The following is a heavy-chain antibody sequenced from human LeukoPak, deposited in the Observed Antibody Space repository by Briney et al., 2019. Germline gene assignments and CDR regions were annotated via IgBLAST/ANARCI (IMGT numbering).Heavy chain of an antibody. V-gene: IGHV3-74*01. J-gene: IGHJ4*02. CDR1: GFTFSSYW. CDR2: INGDGSST. CDR3: ARGDTVTQGY. D-gene: IGHD4-17*01. Sequence: PGGSLRLSCAASGFTFSSYWMHWVRQAPGKGLGWVSRINGDGSSTNYADSVKGRFTISRDNAKNTLYLQMNSLRAEDTGVYYCARGDTVTQGYWGQGTLVTVSS.